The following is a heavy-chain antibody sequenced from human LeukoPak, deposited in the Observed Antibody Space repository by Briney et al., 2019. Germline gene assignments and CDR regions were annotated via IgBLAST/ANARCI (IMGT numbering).Heavy chain of an antibody. CDR2: INPSGGST. CDR1: GYTFTSYY. V-gene: IGHV1-46*01. D-gene: IGHD2-15*01. J-gene: IGHJ4*02. Sequence: ASVKVYCRASGYTFTSYYMHWVRQAPGQGLEWMGIINPSGGSTSYAQKFQGRVTMTRDTSTSTVYMELSSLRSEDTAVYYCASVVVAAPFDGVWGQGTLVTVSS. CDR3: ASVVVAAPFDGV.